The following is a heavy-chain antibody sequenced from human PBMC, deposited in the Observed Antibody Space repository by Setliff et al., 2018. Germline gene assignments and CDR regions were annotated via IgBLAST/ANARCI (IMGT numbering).Heavy chain of an antibody. D-gene: IGHD4-17*01. Sequence: ASVKVSCKASGSTFTSYYTHWVRQAPGQGLEWLGRIDPNSGGTDYAQRFQGRVTMSGDTSISTAYMELSGLRSDDTAIYYCARDTEEIRGDYGAFNIWSQGTMVTVSS. CDR1: GSTFTSYY. J-gene: IGHJ3*02. CDR2: IDPNSGGT. V-gene: IGHV1-2*06. CDR3: ARDTEEIRGDYGAFNI.